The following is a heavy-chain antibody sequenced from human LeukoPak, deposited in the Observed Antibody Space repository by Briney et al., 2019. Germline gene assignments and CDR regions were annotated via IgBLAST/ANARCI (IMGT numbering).Heavy chain of an antibody. D-gene: IGHD5-18*01. CDR1: GGPFSGYY. V-gene: IGHV4-34*01. J-gene: IGHJ5*02. Sequence: SETLSLTCAVYGGPFSGYYWSWIRQPPGKGLEWIGEINHSGSTNYNPSLKSRVTISVDTSKNQFSLKLSSVTAADTAVYYCARGAANFKVDPWGQGTLVTVSS. CDR3: ARGAANFKVDP. CDR2: INHSGST.